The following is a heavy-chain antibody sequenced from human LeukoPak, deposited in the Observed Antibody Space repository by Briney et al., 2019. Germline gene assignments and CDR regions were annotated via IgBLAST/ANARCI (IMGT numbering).Heavy chain of an antibody. Sequence: GRSLRLSCAASGFTSSIYGMHWVRQAPGRGRGWVAVIWYFGSNKYYAGSVKGRFTIYRDNSKNKLYLQMNSLRAEDTAVYYCARSYYYDSSGHPPFAYGGQGTLVTVSS. V-gene: IGHV3-33*01. CDR3: ARSYYYDSSGHPPFAY. D-gene: IGHD3-22*01. CDR1: GFTSSIYG. CDR2: IWYFGSNK. J-gene: IGHJ4*02.